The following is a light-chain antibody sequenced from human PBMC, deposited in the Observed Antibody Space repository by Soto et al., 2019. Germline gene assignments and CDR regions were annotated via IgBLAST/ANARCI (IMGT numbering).Light chain of an antibody. V-gene: IGLV2-14*03. Sequence: QSVLTQPASVSGSPGQSITISCTGTSSNVGGYHYVSWYQQHPGKAPKLMIYDVSNRPSGVSKRFSGSKSGNTASLTISGLQAEDEADYYCSSYTNSGTVVFGGGTKLTVL. CDR2: DVS. J-gene: IGLJ2*01. CDR3: SSYTNSGTVV. CDR1: SSNVGGYHY.